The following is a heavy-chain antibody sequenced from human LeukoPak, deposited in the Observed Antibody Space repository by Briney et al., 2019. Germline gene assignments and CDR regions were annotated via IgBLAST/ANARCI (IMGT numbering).Heavy chain of an antibody. CDR1: GFTFSSYA. J-gene: IGHJ4*02. CDR2: ISGSGGST. V-gene: IGHV3-23*01. CDR3: AKITYYDFWSGYPVYFDY. Sequence: GGSLRLSCAASGFTFSSYAMSWVRQAPGEGLEWVSAISGSGGSTYYADSVKGRFTISRDNSKNTLYLQMNSLRAEDTAVYYCAKITYYDFWSGYPVYFDYWGQGTLVTVSS. D-gene: IGHD3-3*01.